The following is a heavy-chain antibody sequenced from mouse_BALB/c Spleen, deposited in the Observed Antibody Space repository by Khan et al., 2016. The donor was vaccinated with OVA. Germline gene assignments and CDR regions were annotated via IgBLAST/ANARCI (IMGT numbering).Heavy chain of an antibody. V-gene: IGHV2-6-1*01. D-gene: IGHD2-10*01. CDR3: ARQPYYHYNIMDY. CDR1: GFSLTNYG. J-gene: IGHJ4*01. Sequence: VQLQESGPGLVAPSQSLSITCTTSGFSLTNYGVHWVRQPPGKGLEWLVVIWNDGNTAYNSALKSRLTISKDNSKSQVFLKMNSLQTDDTAMYFCARQPYYHYNIMDYWGQGTSVTVSS. CDR2: IWNDGNT.